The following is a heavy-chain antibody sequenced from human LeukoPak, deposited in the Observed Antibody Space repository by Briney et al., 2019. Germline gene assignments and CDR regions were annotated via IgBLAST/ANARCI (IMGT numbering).Heavy chain of an antibody. J-gene: IGHJ4*02. CDR2: IRAKTYGGTT. D-gene: IGHD4-23*01. CDR1: GFTFGDYA. Sequence: GGSLRLSCTASGFTFGDYAMSWFRQAPGKGLEWVGFIRAKTYGGTTQYAASVKDRFTISRDDSKSIAYLQMNSLKTEDTAVYYCARADYGGHAGGFWGQGTLLTVSS. V-gene: IGHV3-49*03. CDR3: ARADYGGHAGGF.